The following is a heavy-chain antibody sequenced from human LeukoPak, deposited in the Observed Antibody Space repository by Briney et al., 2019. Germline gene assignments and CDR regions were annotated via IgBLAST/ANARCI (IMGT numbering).Heavy chain of an antibody. CDR2: IYYSGST. J-gene: IGHJ6*02. V-gene: IGHV4-31*03. CDR1: GGSISSGGYY. Sequence: SQTLSLTCTVSGGSISSGGYYWSWIRQHPGKGLEWIGYIYYSGSTYYNPSLKSRVTISVDTSKNQFSLKLSSVTAADTAVYYCASLAYDLYRNNNYYYGMDVWGQGTTVTVSS. D-gene: IGHD3-3*01. CDR3: ASLAYDLYRNNNYYYGMDV.